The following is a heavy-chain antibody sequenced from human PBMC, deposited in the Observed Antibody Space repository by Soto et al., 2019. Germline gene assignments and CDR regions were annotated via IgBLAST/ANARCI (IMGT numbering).Heavy chain of an antibody. CDR3: ASHLAAGDV. Sequence: QVQLVQSGAEVKKPGASVKVSCKASGYTFINYYIHWVRQAPGHGLEWMAIINPTGGSTNYAQKFQGRLTLTMDTSTTTVYMELSSLTSEDTAIYYCASHLAAGDVWCQGTLVTVSS. CDR2: INPTGGST. J-gene: IGHJ4*02. CDR1: GYTFINYY. D-gene: IGHD2-8*02. V-gene: IGHV1-46*01.